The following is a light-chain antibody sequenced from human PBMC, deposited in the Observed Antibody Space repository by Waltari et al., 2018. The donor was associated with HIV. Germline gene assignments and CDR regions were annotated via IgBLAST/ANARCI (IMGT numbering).Light chain of an antibody. CDR3: NSYTTSSTLHVV. Sequence: QSALTQPASVSGSPGQSITISCTGTSRDVRGNNYVSWSQHHPGKAPKLLIYDVSNRPSGVSNPFSGSKSGNTASLTISGLQAEDEADYYCNSYTTSSTLHVVFGGGTKLTVL. V-gene: IGLV2-14*03. CDR2: DVS. CDR1: SRDVRGNNY. J-gene: IGLJ2*01.